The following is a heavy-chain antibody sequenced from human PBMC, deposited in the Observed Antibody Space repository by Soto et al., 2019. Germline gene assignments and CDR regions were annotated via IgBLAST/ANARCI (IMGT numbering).Heavy chain of an antibody. D-gene: IGHD3-3*01. CDR1: GGSISSSSYY. J-gene: IGHJ4*02. CDR3: ARATIFGVVISRPFDY. V-gene: IGHV4-39*01. Sequence: PSETLSLTCTVSGGSISSSSYYWGWIRQPPGKGLEWIGSIYYSGSTYYNPSLKSRVTISVDTSKNQFSLKLSSVTAADTAVYYCARATIFGVVISRPFDYWGQGTPDTVSS. CDR2: IYYSGST.